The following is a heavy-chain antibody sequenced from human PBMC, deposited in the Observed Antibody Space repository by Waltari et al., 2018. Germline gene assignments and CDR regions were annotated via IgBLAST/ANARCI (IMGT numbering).Heavy chain of an antibody. V-gene: IGHV3-7*01. Sequence: EVQLVESGGGLVQHGGSLRLSCAASGFTFSSYWMSWVRQAPGKWLEWVANIKKDGSEKYYVDSVKGRFTISTDNAKNSLYLQMNSLIFEDTALYYCASVEQLVRPAEYFQHWGQGTLVTVSS. CDR3: ASVEQLVRPAEYFQH. CDR2: IKKDGSEK. J-gene: IGHJ1*01. CDR1: GFTFSSYW. D-gene: IGHD6-13*01.